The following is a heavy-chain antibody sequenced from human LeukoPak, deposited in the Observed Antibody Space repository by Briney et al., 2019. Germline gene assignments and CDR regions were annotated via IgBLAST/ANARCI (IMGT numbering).Heavy chain of an antibody. CDR1: GFTFSSYW. V-gene: IGHV3-74*01. CDR3: ARVGSTDGPHAFDI. CDR2: INSDGRMT. Sequence: GGSLRLSCAASGFTFSSYWMDWVRQAPGKGLVWVSGINSDGRMTRYAESVKGRFTISRDNAKNTLYLQMNSLRAEDTSVYYCARVGSTDGPHAFDIWGQGTMVTVSS. J-gene: IGHJ3*02. D-gene: IGHD2-21*02.